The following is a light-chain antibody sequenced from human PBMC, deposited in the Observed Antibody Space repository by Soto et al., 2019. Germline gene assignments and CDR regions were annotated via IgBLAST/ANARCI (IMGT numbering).Light chain of an antibody. CDR2: DDS. CDR1: SSDVGGYYY. J-gene: IGLJ1*01. Sequence: QSALTQPASVSGSPGQSITISCTGTSSDVGGYYYVSWYQQHPGTAPKLLIYDDSNRPSGVPNRFSGSKSGTSASLAITGLQPEDEADYYCQSYDISLRGYVFGDGTKVTVL. V-gene: IGLV2-14*01. CDR3: QSYDISLRGYV.